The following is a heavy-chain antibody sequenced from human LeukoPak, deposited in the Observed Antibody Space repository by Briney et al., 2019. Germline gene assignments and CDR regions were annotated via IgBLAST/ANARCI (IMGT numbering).Heavy chain of an antibody. Sequence: GGSLRLSCAASGFTFSSYGMHWVRQAPGKGLEWVAVIWYDGSNKYYADSVKGRFTISRDNSKNTLYLQMNSLRAEDTAVYYCARENYYDSVDGIDVWGQGTTVTVSS. V-gene: IGHV3-33*01. CDR3: ARENYYDSVDGIDV. J-gene: IGHJ6*02. CDR1: GFTFSSYG. D-gene: IGHD3-22*01. CDR2: IWYDGSNK.